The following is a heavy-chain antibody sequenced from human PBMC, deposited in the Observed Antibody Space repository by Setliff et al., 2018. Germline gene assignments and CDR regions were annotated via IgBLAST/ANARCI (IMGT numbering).Heavy chain of an antibody. CDR2: ISAYKDKT. CDR3: ARDGGKYCATTSCFHFDY. CDR1: GYTFNTYG. Sequence: ASVKVSCKSYGYTFNTYGISWVRQAPGQGPEWMGWISAYKDKTRSTERFQDRLTLTIGTSTNTVFMELRDLRADDTATYYCARDGGKYCATTSCFHFDYWGQGTQVTVSS. J-gene: IGHJ4*02. D-gene: IGHD2-2*01. V-gene: IGHV1-18*01.